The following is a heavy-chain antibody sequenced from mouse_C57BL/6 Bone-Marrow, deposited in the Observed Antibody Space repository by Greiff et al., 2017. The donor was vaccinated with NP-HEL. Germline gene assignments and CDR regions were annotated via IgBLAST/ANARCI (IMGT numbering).Heavy chain of an antibody. CDR1: GFNIKDDY. D-gene: IGHD3-3*01. Sequence: EVHLVESGAELVRPGASVKLSCTASGFNIKDDYMHWVKQRPEQGLEWIGWIDPENGDTEYASKFQGKATITADTSSNTAYLQLSSLTSEDTAFYYCTTPGLDFDYWGQGTTLTVSS. J-gene: IGHJ2*01. CDR3: TTPGLDFDY. V-gene: IGHV14-4*01. CDR2: IDPENGDT.